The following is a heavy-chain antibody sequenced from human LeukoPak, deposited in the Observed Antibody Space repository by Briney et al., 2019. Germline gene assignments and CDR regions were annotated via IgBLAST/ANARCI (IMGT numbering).Heavy chain of an antibody. CDR3: ARDKEYYYGSGRDY. CDR2: INPNSGGT. CDR1: GYTFTGYY. D-gene: IGHD3-10*01. Sequence: ASVKVSCKASGYTFTGYYMHWVRQAPGQGLEWMGWINPNSGGTNYAQKFQGRVTMTRDTSISTAYMELSRLRSDDTAVYYCARDKEYYYGSGRDYWGQGTLVTVSS. V-gene: IGHV1-2*02. J-gene: IGHJ4*02.